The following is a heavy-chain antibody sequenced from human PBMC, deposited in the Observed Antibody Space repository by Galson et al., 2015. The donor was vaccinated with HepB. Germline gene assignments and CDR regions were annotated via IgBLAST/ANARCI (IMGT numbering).Heavy chain of an antibody. CDR2: ISYDGSNK. CDR3: GRGAATPWCPPDY. D-gene: IGHD2-15*01. V-gene: IGHV3-30*04. J-gene: IGHJ4*02. Sequence: SLRLSCAASGFTFSSYAMHWVRQAPGKGLEWVAVISYDGSNKYYADSVKGRFTISRDNSKNTLYLQMNSLRAEDTAVYYCGRGAATPWCPPDYWGQGTLVTVSS. CDR1: GFTFSSYA.